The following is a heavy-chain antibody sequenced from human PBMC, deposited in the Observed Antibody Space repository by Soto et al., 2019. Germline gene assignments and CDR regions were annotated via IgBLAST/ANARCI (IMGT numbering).Heavy chain of an antibody. CDR3: ARHQRDDASRKIDC. CDR2: INPADSDI. Sequence: GESLKISCQGSGYSFTSNWIGWVRQMPGKGLEWMGIINPADSDIKYSPSFQGQVTISADKSIGTAYLQWSSLKASDTAMYYCARHQRDDASRKIDCWGQGTLVTVS. CDR1: GYSFTSNW. J-gene: IGHJ4*02. V-gene: IGHV5-51*01. D-gene: IGHD3-16*01.